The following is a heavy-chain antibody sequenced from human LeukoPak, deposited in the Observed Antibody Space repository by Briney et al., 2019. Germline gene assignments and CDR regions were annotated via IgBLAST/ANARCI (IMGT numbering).Heavy chain of an antibody. D-gene: IGHD3-16*01. CDR1: GYTFTVYS. V-gene: IGHV7-4-1*02. J-gene: IGHJ4*02. CDR2: ITTSTGKP. Sequence: ASVKVSCKASGYTFTVYSINWLRQAPGQGLEWMGWITTSTGKPTYAQGFTGRFVFSLDTSVSTTYLHINSLKAEDTAVYYCARDASMINFDYWGQGSLVTVST. CDR3: ARDASMINFDY.